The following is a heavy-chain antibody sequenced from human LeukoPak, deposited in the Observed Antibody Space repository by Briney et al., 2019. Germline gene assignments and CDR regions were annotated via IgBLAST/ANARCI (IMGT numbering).Heavy chain of an antibody. CDR1: GYTFTSYD. V-gene: IGHV1-8*01. D-gene: IGHD3-10*01. J-gene: IGHJ5*02. CDR3: ARVPRRGDQFDP. CDR2: MNPQSGDT. Sequence: ASVKVSCKASGYTFTSYDINWVRQATGQGLEWMGWMNPQSGDTDYAQKFQGRVTMTRSPSITTAYMELTSLTHEDTAVYYCARVPRRGDQFDPWGQGTLVTVSS.